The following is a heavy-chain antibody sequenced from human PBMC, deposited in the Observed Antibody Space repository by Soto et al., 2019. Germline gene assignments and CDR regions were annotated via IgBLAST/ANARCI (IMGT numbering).Heavy chain of an antibody. J-gene: IGHJ6*02. CDR3: VRSVPAATWQYSGMDV. D-gene: IGHD2-2*01. Sequence: QVRLQESGPGLVEPSGTLSLTCAVSGDSVSSSSCWSWVRQAPGKGLEWIGEIYHSGTFNYNPSLASRVSVLVDQSRNQLSLNLKSVTAADTAVYYCVRSVPAATWQYSGMDVWGQGTTVTVSS. CDR1: GDSVSSSSC. V-gene: IGHV4-4*02. CDR2: IYHSGTF.